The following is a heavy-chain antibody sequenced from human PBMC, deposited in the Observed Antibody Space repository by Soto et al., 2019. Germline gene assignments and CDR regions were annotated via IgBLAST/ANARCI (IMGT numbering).Heavy chain of an antibody. D-gene: IGHD3-10*01. CDR3: AKPEYYYYYYGMDV. CDR1: GFTFSSYA. V-gene: IGHV3-23*01. J-gene: IGHJ6*02. Sequence: GGSLRLSCAASGFTFSSYAMSWVRQAPGKGLEWVSAISGSGGSTYYADSVKGRFTISRDNSKNTLYLQMNSLRAEDTAVYYCAKPEYYYYYYGMDVWGQGTTVTVSS. CDR2: ISGSGGST.